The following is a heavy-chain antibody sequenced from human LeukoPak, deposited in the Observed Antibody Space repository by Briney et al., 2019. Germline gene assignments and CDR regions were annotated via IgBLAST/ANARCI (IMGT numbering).Heavy chain of an antibody. CDR1: GFTFSTYS. J-gene: IGHJ4*02. V-gene: IGHV3-48*01. D-gene: IGHD5/OR15-5a*01. CDR2: ISDSSAM. Sequence: PGGSLRLSCAASGFTFSTYSMKWARQAPGKRLEWVSYISDSSAMYYADSVRGRFTISRENDKNSLFLQMNSLRAEDTAVYYCARDGGYSVYDADCWGQGTLVTVSS. CDR3: ARDGGYSVYDADC.